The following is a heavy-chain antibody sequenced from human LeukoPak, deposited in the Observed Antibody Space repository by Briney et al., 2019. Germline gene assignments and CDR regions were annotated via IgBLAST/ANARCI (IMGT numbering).Heavy chain of an antibody. CDR1: GLTVSSNY. D-gene: IGHD2-21*02. Sequence: GGSLRLSCAASGLTVSSNYMNWVRQAPGKGLGWVSVIYRGGSTYYADSVKGRFTISRDSSKNTLYLQMNSLRAEDTAVYYCARSGDSRHYFDYWGQGTLVTVSS. CDR2: IYRGGST. V-gene: IGHV3-53*01. J-gene: IGHJ4*02. CDR3: ARSGDSRHYFDY.